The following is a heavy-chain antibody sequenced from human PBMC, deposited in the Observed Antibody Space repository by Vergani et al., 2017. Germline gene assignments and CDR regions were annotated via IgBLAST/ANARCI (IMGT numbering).Heavy chain of an antibody. CDR3: ARVRGSQPYGSGSYYNEYYFDY. D-gene: IGHD3-10*01. J-gene: IGHJ4*02. CDR1: GFTFSDYY. Sequence: QVQLVESGGGLVKPGGSLRLSCAASGFTFSDYYMSWIRQAPGKGLEWVSYISGSGSTIYYADSVKGRFTISRDNAKNSLYLQMNSLRAEDTAVYYCARVRGSQPYGSGSYYNEYYFDYWGQGTLVTVSS. CDR2: ISGSGSTI. V-gene: IGHV3-11*04.